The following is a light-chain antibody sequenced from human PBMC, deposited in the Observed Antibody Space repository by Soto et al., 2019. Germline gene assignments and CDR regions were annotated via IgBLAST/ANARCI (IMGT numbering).Light chain of an antibody. J-gene: IGLJ1*01. CDR1: GGDIGAYNY. CDR2: GVT. V-gene: IGLV2-14*01. Sequence: SALTQPASVSGSLGQSITLSCTGSGGDIGAYNYVSWYQQHPGKAPKLIVYGVTHRPSGVSSRFSASKFAYTASLTISALQAEDEADYYCSSFTTTYFYVFGPGTKLTVL. CDR3: SSFTTTYFYV.